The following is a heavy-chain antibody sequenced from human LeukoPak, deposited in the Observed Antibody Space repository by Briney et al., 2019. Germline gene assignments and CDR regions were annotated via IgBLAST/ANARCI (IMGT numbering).Heavy chain of an antibody. V-gene: IGHV3-23*01. Sequence: GGSLRLSCAASGFTFSSYGMSWVRQAPGKGLEWVSAISGNGGSTYYADSVKGRFTISRDNTKKSLYLQMNSLRAEDMAVYYCARHLSGVTGYTYGRGIDYWGQGTLVTVSS. D-gene: IGHD5-18*01. CDR2: ISGNGGST. CDR3: ARHLSGVTGYTYGRGIDY. J-gene: IGHJ4*02. CDR1: GFTFSSYG.